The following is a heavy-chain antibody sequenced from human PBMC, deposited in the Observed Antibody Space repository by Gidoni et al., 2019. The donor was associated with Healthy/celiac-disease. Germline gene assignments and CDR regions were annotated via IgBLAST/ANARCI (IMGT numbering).Heavy chain of an antibody. V-gene: IGHV4-39*01. D-gene: IGHD6-19*01. CDR2: IYYSGST. J-gene: IGHJ4*02. Sequence: QLQLQESGPGLVKPSETLSLTCTVSGGSISSSSYYWGWIRQPPGKGLEWIGSIYYSGSTYYNPSLKSRVTISVDTSKNQFSLKLSSVTAADTAVYYCARQFFRLAVAGDYWGQGTLVTVSS. CDR1: GGSISSSSYY. CDR3: ARQFFRLAVAGDY.